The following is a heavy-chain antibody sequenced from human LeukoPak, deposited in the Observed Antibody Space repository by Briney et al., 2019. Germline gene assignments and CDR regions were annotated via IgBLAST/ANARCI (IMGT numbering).Heavy chain of an antibody. Sequence: ASVKVSRKASGYTFTNYAMHWVRQAPGQRLEWMGWINAGNGNTKYSQKFQGRVTITRDTSASTAYMELSSLRSEDTAVYYCARGLTPLSNWFDPWGQGTLVTVSS. CDR1: GYTFTNYA. J-gene: IGHJ5*02. V-gene: IGHV1-3*01. CDR3: ARGLTPLSNWFDP. CDR2: INAGNGNT.